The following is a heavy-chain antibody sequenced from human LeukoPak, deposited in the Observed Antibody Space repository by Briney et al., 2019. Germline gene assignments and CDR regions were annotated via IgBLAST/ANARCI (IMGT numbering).Heavy chain of an antibody. CDR1: GFTFSSYD. V-gene: IGHV3-30*18. CDR2: LSYDGSNK. Sequence: GGSLRLSCAASGFTFSSYDMHWVRQAPGKGLEWVAVLSYDGSNKYYADSVKGRFTISRDNSKNTLSLQMNSLRAEDTAVYYCAKEGTAYYDSSDYFDSWGQGSLVTVSS. J-gene: IGHJ4*02. CDR3: AKEGTAYYDSSDYFDS. D-gene: IGHD3-22*01.